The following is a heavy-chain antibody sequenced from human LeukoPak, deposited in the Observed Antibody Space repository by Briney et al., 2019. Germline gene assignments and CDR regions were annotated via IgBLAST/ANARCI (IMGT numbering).Heavy chain of an antibody. Sequence: PGGSLRLSCTASGFTFGDYGMSWVRQAAGKGLEWVGSFTGRTYGGTTEYAASVRGRFTISIDDSKSIAYLQMSSLTTEDTAAYYCTRWTTVTTFDYWGQGTLVAVSS. CDR1: GFTFGDYG. V-gene: IGHV3-49*04. CDR3: TRWTTVTTFDY. D-gene: IGHD4-17*01. J-gene: IGHJ4*02. CDR2: FTGRTYGGTT.